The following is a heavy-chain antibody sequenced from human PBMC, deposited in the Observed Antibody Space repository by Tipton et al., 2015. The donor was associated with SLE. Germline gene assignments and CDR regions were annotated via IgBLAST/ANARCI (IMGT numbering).Heavy chain of an antibody. Sequence: LRLSCTVSGGSISSGGYYWSWIRQHPGKGLEWIGYIYYSGSTYYNPSLKSRVTISVDTSKNQFSLKLSSVTAADTAVYYCARRFRGGPLSMDVWGQGTTVTVSS. D-gene: IGHD3-10*01. CDR3: ARRFRGGPLSMDV. CDR1: GGSISSGGYY. V-gene: IGHV4-31*03. CDR2: IYYSGST. J-gene: IGHJ6*02.